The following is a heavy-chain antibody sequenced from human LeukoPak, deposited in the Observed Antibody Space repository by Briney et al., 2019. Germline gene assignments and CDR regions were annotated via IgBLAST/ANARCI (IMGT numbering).Heavy chain of an antibody. Sequence: SETLSLTCTVSGGSISPFYWNWIRQPPGKGLEWIDYIYYSGSTNYNPSLKSRVTISVDTSKTQFSLKLSSVTAADTAVYYCARHGTSGTNLNWFDPWGQGTLVTVSS. J-gene: IGHJ5*02. CDR3: ARHGTSGTNLNWFDP. V-gene: IGHV4-59*01. CDR1: GGSISPFY. D-gene: IGHD1-1*01. CDR2: IYYSGST.